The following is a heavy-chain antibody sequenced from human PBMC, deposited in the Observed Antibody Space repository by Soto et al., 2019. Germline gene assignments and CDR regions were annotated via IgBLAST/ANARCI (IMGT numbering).Heavy chain of an antibody. Sequence: SETLSRTCIVSGGSVSSSRYYWSWIRQPPGKGLEWIGYIYYSGSTNYNPSLKSRVTISVDTSKNQFSLKLSSVTAADTAVYYCARGVGSYGLTPVSNYFDYWGQGTLVTVSS. J-gene: IGHJ4*02. CDR2: IYYSGST. CDR1: GGSVSSSRYY. V-gene: IGHV4-61*01. CDR3: ARGVGSYGLTPVSNYFDY. D-gene: IGHD5-18*01.